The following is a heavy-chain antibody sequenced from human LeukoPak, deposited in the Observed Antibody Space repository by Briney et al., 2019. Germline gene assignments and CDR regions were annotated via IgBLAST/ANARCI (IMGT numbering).Heavy chain of an antibody. CDR1: GYSFTGYY. D-gene: IGHD3-3*01. CDR3: ARSVSPNYDLVCNY. J-gene: IGHJ4*02. Sequence: ASVKVSCKASGYSFTGYYMHWLRQAPGQGLEWMGRINPNSGGTNYAQKFQGRVTMTRDTSISTAYMELSRLRSDDTAVYYCARSVSPNYDLVCNYWGQGTLVTVSS. CDR2: INPNSGGT. V-gene: IGHV1-2*06.